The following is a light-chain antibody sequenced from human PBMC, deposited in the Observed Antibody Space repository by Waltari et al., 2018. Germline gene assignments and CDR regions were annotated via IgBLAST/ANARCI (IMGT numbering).Light chain of an antibody. Sequence: QSALTQPPSASGSPGQPVTISCPGTSSAVGGSQFVSWYQQHPGRAPKLMIYEVNQRPSGVPERFSGSKSGNTASLTVSGLQAEDEADYYCSSYAGSNNLVFGTGTKVTVL. CDR3: SSYAGSNNLV. CDR2: EVN. CDR1: SSAVGGSQF. J-gene: IGLJ1*01. V-gene: IGLV2-8*01.